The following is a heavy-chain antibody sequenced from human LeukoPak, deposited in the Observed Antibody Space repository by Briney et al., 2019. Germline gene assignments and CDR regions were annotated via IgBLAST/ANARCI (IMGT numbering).Heavy chain of an antibody. CDR1: GYSFTSYW. CDR3: ARLLGAPGRGGSNYYYYMDV. CDR2: IYPGDSDT. Sequence: GESLKISCKGSGYSFTSYWIGWVRQMPGKGLEWMGIIYPGDSDTRYSPSFQGQVTISADKSISTAYLQWSSLKASDTAMYYCARLLGAPGRGGSNYYYYMDVWGKGTTVTVSS. J-gene: IGHJ6*03. V-gene: IGHV5-51*01. D-gene: IGHD1-14*01.